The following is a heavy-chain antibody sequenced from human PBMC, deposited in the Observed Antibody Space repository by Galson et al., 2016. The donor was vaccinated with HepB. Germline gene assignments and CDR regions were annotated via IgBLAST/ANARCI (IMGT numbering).Heavy chain of an antibody. J-gene: IGHJ4*02. CDR1: GSIFSGYW. D-gene: IGHD2-15*01. CDR3: ARGRYCSGGGCYQDY. CDR2: INPDGSQK. Sequence: SLRLSCAASGSIFSGYWMSWVRQAPGDGLEWVANINPDGSQKYYVDYVKGRFTISRDNAKNSLYLYMNSLRADDTALSSRARGRYCSGGGCYQDYWGQGTLVTVSS. V-gene: IGHV3-7*03.